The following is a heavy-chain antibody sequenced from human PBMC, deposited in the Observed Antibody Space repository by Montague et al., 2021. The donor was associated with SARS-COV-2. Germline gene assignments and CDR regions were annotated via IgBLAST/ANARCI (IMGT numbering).Heavy chain of an antibody. Sequence: SETLSLTYSVSGGSLASYYWTWVRQPPGKGLEWIAHIHYSGSTNYNPSLKSRVTMSVDKFNNQVSLQLKYLTAADTAVYFCMRAGGYVNRPPVWGQGALVIVSS. CDR2: IHYSGST. D-gene: IGHD6-19*01. CDR1: GGSLASYY. J-gene: IGHJ4*02. CDR3: MRAGGYVNRPPV. V-gene: IGHV4-59*12.